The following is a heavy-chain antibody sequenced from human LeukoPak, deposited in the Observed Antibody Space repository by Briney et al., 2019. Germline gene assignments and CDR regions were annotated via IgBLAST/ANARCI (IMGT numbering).Heavy chain of an antibody. D-gene: IGHD5-18*01. J-gene: IGHJ5*02. CDR1: GYTFTSYD. V-gene: IGHV1-8*03. CDR2: MNPNSGNT. Sequence: ASVTVSCKASGYTFTSYDINWVRQATGQGLEWMGWMNPNSGNTGYAQKFQGRVTITRNTSISTAYMELSSLRSEDTAVYYCARTSVSWIQLWSDGLESHEYNWFDPWGQGTLVTVSS. CDR3: ARTSVSWIQLWSDGLESHEYNWFDP.